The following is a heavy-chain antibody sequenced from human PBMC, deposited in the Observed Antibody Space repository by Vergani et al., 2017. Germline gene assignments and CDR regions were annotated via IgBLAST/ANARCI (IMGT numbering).Heavy chain of an antibody. D-gene: IGHD3-3*01. J-gene: IGHJ4*02. Sequence: QVQLVQSGAEVKKPGSSVKVSCKASGGTFTSSDINWVRQATGQGLEWMGWMNPNSGNTNYAQKLQGRVTMTTDTSTSTAYMELRSLRSDDTAVYYCARVVIGGYYDFWSGYPDFDYWGQGTLVTVSS. CDR2: MNPNSGNT. CDR3: ARVVIGGYYDFWSGYPDFDY. V-gene: IGHV1-8*02. CDR1: GGTFTSSD.